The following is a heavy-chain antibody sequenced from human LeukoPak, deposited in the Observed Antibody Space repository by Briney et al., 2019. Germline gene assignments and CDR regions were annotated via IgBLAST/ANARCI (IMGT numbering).Heavy chain of an antibody. CDR1: GFTFSSYW. CDR2: INSDGSST. Sequence: PGGSLRLSCAASGFTFSSYWMHWVRQAPGKGLVWVSRINSDGSSTSYADSVKGRFTISRDNAKNTLYLQMDSLRAEDTAVYYCARDFEDPGAVAGSFDYWGQGTLVTVSS. CDR3: ARDFEDPGAVAGSFDY. D-gene: IGHD6-19*01. V-gene: IGHV3-74*01. J-gene: IGHJ4*02.